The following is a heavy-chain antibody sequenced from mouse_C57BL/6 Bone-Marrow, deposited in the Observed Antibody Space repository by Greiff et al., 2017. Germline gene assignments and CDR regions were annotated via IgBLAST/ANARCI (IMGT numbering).Heavy chain of an antibody. V-gene: IGHV1-18*01. Sequence: EVQLQQSGPELVKPGASVKLPCKASGYTFTDYNMDWVKQSHGKSLEWIGDINPNNGGTIYTQKVKGKATLTVDKSYSTAYMELRSLTSEDTAVYYCARRRWLLRDCDYWGQGTTLTVSS. CDR2: INPNNGGT. D-gene: IGHD2-3*01. CDR1: GYTFTDYN. J-gene: IGHJ2*01. CDR3: ARRRWLLRDCDY.